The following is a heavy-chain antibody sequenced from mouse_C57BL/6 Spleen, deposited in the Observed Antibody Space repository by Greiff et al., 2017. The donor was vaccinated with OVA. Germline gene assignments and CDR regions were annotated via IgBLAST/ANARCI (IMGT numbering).Heavy chain of an antibody. J-gene: IGHJ4*01. CDR1: GYTFTSYW. V-gene: IGHV1-69*01. CDR3: ARALAGFYAMDY. D-gene: IGHD2-2*01. Sequence: QVQLKQSGAELVMPGASVKLSCKASGYTFTSYWMHWVKQRPGQGLEWIGEIDPSDSYTNYNQKFKGKSTLTVDKSSSTAYMQLSSLTSEDSAVYYCARALAGFYAMDYWGQGTSVTVSS. CDR2: IDPSDSYT.